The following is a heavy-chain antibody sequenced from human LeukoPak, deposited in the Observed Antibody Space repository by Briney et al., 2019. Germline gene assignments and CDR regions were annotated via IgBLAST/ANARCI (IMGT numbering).Heavy chain of an antibody. Sequence: GESLKISCKGSGYRFSSYWIGWVRQMPGKGLEWMGIIYPGDSDTKYSPSFQGQVTISADKSISTTYLQWSSLKASDTAMYYCARREGYYDILTGYYRGADFDYWGQGTLVTVSS. CDR1: GYRFSSYW. J-gene: IGHJ4*02. CDR3: ARREGYYDILTGYYRGADFDY. CDR2: IYPGDSDT. D-gene: IGHD3-9*01. V-gene: IGHV5-51*01.